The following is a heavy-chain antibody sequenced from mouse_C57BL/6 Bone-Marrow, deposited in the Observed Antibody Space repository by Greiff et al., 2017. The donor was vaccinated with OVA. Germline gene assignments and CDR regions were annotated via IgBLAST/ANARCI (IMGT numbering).Heavy chain of an antibody. CDR2: IDPVNGDT. CDR3: TTSPVVAGGY. V-gene: IGHV14-4*01. D-gene: IGHD1-1*01. J-gene: IGHJ2*01. CDR1: GYNFKDDY. Sequence: EVQLQQSGAELVRPGASVKLSCTASGYNFKDDYMHWVKQRPEQGLEWIGWIDPVNGDTDYASKFQGKATITADTSSNTAYLQLSSLTSEDTAVYNCTTSPVVAGGYWGRGTTLTVSS.